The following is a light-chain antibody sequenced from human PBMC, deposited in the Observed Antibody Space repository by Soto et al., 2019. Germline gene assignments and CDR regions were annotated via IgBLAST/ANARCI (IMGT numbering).Light chain of an antibody. CDR2: WAS. V-gene: IGKV4-1*01. Sequence: DIVMTQSPDSLAKSLGERATINCKSSQSVLYSSNNKNFLAWYQQKPGQPPKLLIYWASTRESGVPDRFSGSGSGTDFTLTTNSLQAEDVAVYYCQQYYTTPPSFGQGTKVEIK. CDR3: QQYYTTPPS. J-gene: IGKJ1*01. CDR1: QSVLYSSNNKNF.